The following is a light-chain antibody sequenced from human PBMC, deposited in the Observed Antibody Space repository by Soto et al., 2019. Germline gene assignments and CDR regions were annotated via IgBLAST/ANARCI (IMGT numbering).Light chain of an antibody. V-gene: IGKV3-15*01. CDR2: GAS. CDR3: QHYNNWPPWT. J-gene: IGKJ1*01. CDR1: QSVSNN. Sequence: EIVMTQSPATLSVSPGERATVPCRASQSVSNNLAWYQQKPGQAPSLLIYGASARATGIPARFSGSGYGTEFTLTISSLQSEDFAVYYCQHYNNWPPWTFGQGTKVDIK.